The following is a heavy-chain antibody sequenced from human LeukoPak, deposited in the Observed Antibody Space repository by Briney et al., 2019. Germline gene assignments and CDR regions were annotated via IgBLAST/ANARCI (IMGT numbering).Heavy chain of an antibody. CDR1: AYTLTELS. Sequence: GASVKVSCKVSAYTLTELSMQWVRQAPGKGLEWMGGFDPEDGETIYAQKFQGRVTITRNTSISTAYMELSSLRSEDTAVYYCARGLDSGSSSDYWGQGTLVTVSS. CDR2: FDPEDGET. V-gene: IGHV1-24*01. J-gene: IGHJ4*02. D-gene: IGHD6-6*01. CDR3: ARGLDSGSSSDY.